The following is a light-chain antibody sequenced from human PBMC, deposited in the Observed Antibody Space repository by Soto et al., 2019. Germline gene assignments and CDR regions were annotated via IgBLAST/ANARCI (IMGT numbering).Light chain of an antibody. Sequence: EIVMTQSPATLSVSPGERATLSCRASQSVSSNLAWYQQKPGQAPRLLIYGASTRATGIPARLSGSGSGTEFTLTISSLQSEDFAVYYCQQFSSYPLTLGGGTKVDIK. J-gene: IGKJ4*01. CDR3: QQFSSYPLT. V-gene: IGKV3-15*01. CDR1: QSVSSN. CDR2: GAS.